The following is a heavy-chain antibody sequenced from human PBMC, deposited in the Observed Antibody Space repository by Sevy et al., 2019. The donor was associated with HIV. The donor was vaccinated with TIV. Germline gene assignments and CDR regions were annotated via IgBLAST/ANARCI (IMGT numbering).Heavy chain of an antibody. V-gene: IGHV3-30*04. CDR3: ARNGDCSSTSCYVWYYGMDV. D-gene: IGHD2-2*01. Sequence: GSLRLSCAASGFTFSSYAMHWVRQAPGKGLEWVAVISYDGSNKYYADSVKGRFTISRDNSKNTLYLQMNSLRAEDTAVYYCARNGDCSSTSCYVWYYGMDVWGQGTTVTVSS. J-gene: IGHJ6*02. CDR1: GFTFSSYA. CDR2: ISYDGSNK.